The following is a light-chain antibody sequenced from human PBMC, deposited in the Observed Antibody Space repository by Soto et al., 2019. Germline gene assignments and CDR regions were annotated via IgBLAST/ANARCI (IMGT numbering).Light chain of an antibody. CDR3: QQYNNWPPWT. V-gene: IGKV3-15*01. CDR2: GAS. J-gene: IGKJ1*01. Sequence: EIVMTQSPATLSVSPGERATLSCRASQSVSSNLACYQQKPGQSPSLLIYGASTRATGIPARFSGSGSGTEFTITISSLQSEDFAVYYCQQYNNWPPWTFGQGTKVEIK. CDR1: QSVSSN.